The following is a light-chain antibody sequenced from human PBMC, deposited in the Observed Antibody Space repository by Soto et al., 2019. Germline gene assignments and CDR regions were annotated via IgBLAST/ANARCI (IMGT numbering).Light chain of an antibody. Sequence: QSALTQPASVSGSPGQSITISCTGTSSDVGSYNLVSWYQEHPGKAPKVLIYEGTKRPSGVSNRFSGSKSGNTASLTISGLQAEDEADYYYCSYARSRIYVFGTGTKLTVL. CDR1: SSDVGSYNL. J-gene: IGLJ1*01. CDR3: CSYARSRIYV. CDR2: EGT. V-gene: IGLV2-23*01.